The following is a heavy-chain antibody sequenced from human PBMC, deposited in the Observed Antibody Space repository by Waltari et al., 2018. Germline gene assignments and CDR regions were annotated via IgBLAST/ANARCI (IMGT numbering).Heavy chain of an antibody. CDR1: GFTFSTYD. J-gene: IGHJ4*02. D-gene: IGHD3-22*01. Sequence: QVQLVESGGGVVQPGGSLRLSCAATGFTFSTYDMHWVRQAPGQGLEWVAFIRNDGSYKYFADSVKGRFTISRDNSKSTLYLQMNSLRAEDTAVYYCTKGVGDSSGYYYSSDFDYWGQGTLVTVSS. V-gene: IGHV3-30*02. CDR3: TKGVGDSSGYYYSSDFDY. CDR2: IRNDGSYK.